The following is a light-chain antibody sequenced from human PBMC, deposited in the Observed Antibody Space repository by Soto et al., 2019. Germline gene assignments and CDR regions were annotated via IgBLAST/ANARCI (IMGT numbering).Light chain of an antibody. CDR2: RAS. J-gene: IGKJ3*01. CDR3: LQHSSYPFT. CDR1: QGIRDD. Sequence: DIQMTQSPSFLSPSIGDRVTITCRASQGIRDDLSWFQQKPGKAPERLIYRASFLQAGAPSRFSGSGSGTEFTLTIISLQPEDFATYYCLQHSSYPFTFGPGTEVHVK. V-gene: IGKV1-17*01.